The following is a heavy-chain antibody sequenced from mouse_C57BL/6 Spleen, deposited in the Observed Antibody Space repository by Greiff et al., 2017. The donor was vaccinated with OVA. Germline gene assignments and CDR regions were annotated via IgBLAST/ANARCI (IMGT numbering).Heavy chain of an antibody. Sequence: QVQLQQSGAELVRPGSSVKLSCKASGYTFTSYWMDWVKQRPGQGLEWIGNIYPSDSETHYNQKFKDKATLTVDKSSSTAYMQLSSLTSEDSAVYYCARGEYSNKFFDYWGQGTTLTVSS. V-gene: IGHV1-61*01. J-gene: IGHJ2*01. CDR3: ARGEYSNKFFDY. D-gene: IGHD2-5*01. CDR1: GYTFTSYW. CDR2: IYPSDSET.